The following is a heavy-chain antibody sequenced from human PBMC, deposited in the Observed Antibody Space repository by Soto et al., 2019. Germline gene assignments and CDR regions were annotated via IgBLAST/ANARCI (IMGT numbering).Heavy chain of an antibody. Sequence: QVHLVQSGAEVKKPGASVKVSCTASGYTFTHYAIHWVRHAPGQRLEWMGFINAGSGNTKYSQTFQGRLTFTKDTSASTAYMDLSSLRSEDTAIYYCARGLAADGAWGQGTLVTVSS. D-gene: IGHD6-13*01. CDR2: INAGSGNT. V-gene: IGHV1-3*01. J-gene: IGHJ5*02. CDR1: GYTFTHYA. CDR3: ARGLAADGA.